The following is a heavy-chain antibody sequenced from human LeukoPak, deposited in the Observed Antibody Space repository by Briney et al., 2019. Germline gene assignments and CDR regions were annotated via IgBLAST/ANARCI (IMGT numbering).Heavy chain of an antibody. J-gene: IGHJ4*02. Sequence: PSETLSLTCTVSGGSISSYYWSWIRQPAGKGLEWIGRIYTSGSTNYNPSLKSRVTISVDKSKNQFSLKLSSVTAADTAVYYCATEGIAVAGTIFDYWGPGALVTVSP. CDR2: IYTSGST. D-gene: IGHD6-19*01. CDR1: GGSISSYY. CDR3: ATEGIAVAGTIFDY. V-gene: IGHV4-4*07.